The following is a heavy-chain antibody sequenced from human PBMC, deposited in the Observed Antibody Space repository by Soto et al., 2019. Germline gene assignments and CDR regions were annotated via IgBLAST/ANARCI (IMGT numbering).Heavy chain of an antibody. Sequence: GGSLRLSCAASGFTFSDYGIDWIRQAPGKGLEWVAVISHEGGTQYYADSVRGRFTVSRDNSKNTLYLQMNSLRAEDTAVYYCARQTGDYGWYYYGMDVWGQGTTVTVSS. CDR1: GFTFSDYG. CDR2: ISHEGGTQ. D-gene: IGHD4-17*01. J-gene: IGHJ6*02. V-gene: IGHV3-33*08. CDR3: ARQTGDYGWYYYGMDV.